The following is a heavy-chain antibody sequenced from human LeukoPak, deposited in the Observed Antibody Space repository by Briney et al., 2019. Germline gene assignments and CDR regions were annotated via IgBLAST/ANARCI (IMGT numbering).Heavy chain of an antibody. CDR1: DDSISDYY. D-gene: IGHD2-15*01. V-gene: IGHV4-59*01. Sequence: SETLSLTCTVSDDSISDYYRGWIRQPPGKGLEWIGYFHNSGTSTYNPSLKSRVTISADTSKNQFSLKLSSMTAADTAVYYCARASVESGGAFDIWGRGTMVTVSS. CDR2: FHNSGTS. CDR3: ARASVESGGAFDI. J-gene: IGHJ3*02.